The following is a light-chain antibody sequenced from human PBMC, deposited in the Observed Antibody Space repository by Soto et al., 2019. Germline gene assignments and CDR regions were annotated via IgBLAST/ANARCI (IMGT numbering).Light chain of an antibody. V-gene: IGKV1-39*01. CDR1: QTIGIF. CDR3: QQSFTTVWT. Sequence: DIQMTQSPSSLSASVGDRVTITCRSSQTIGIFLNWYQHKPGEAPRLLIYAASRFQTGIPSRFSGSGSGTDFTLTISSLRLEDSATYYCQQSFTTVWTFGQGTKV. J-gene: IGKJ1*01. CDR2: AAS.